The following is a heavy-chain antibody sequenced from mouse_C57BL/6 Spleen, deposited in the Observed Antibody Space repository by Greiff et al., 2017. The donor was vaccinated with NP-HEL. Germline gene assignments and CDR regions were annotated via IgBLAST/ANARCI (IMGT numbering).Heavy chain of an antibody. J-gene: IGHJ3*01. CDR2: INYDGSST. Sequence: EVMLVESEGGLVQPGSSMKLSCTASGFTFSDYYMAWVRQVPEKGLEWVANINYDGSSTYYLDSLKSRFIISRDNAKNILYLQMSSLKSEDTATYYCARSAYYSNAAWFAYWGQGTLVTVSA. CDR3: ARSAYYSNAAWFAY. D-gene: IGHD2-5*01. V-gene: IGHV5-16*01. CDR1: GFTFSDYY.